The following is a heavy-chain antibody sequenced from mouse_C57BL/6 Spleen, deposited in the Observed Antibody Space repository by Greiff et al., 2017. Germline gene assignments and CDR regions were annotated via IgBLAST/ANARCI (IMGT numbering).Heavy chain of an antibody. CDR3: ARYYYGSFLMDY. Sequence: VQLQQPGAELVKPGASVKLSCKASGYTFTSYWMHWVKQRPGQGLEWIGMIHPNSGSTNYNEKFKSKATLTVDKSSSTAYMQLSSLTSEDSAVYYCARYYYGSFLMDYWGQGTSVTVSS. CDR1: GYTFTSYW. J-gene: IGHJ4*01. V-gene: IGHV1-64*01. CDR2: IHPNSGST. D-gene: IGHD1-1*01.